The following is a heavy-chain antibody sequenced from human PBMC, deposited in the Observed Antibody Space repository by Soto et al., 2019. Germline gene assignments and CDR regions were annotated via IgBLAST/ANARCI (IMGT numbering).Heavy chain of an antibody. CDR3: ARGVGSTTAEFDF. J-gene: IGHJ4*02. Sequence: VQLVESGGGVVQPGGSLRLSCAASGFTFSSHDMHWVRQTIDKGLEWVSAVGTAGDTYYLDSVRGRFTISRENAKKSLFLQMNSLRAADTAIYYCARGVGSTTAEFDFWGQGTLVTVSS. CDR2: VGTAGDT. V-gene: IGHV3-13*01. D-gene: IGHD1-26*01. CDR1: GFTFSSHD.